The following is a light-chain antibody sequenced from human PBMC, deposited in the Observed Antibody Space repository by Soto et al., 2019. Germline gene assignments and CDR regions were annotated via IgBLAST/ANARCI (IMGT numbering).Light chain of an antibody. Sequence: DIQMTQPPSSLSASVGDRVTITCQASQDIQNYINWYQHTPGMAPKLLIFDSSNLQPAVASRFSGHASGTEYLLTLSNLHPEDFATFVGQPHHYFPYTFGRGTKLVI. CDR1: QDIQNY. J-gene: IGKJ2*01. CDR3: QPHHYFPYT. CDR2: DSS. V-gene: IGKV1-33*01.